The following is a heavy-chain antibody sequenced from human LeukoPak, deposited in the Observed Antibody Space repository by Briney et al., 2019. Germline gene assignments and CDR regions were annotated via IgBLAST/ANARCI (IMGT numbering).Heavy chain of an antibody. CDR2: ISSSSSYI. CDR3: ARDALDAFDI. J-gene: IGHJ3*02. CDR1: GGSISTSNYY. Sequence: PSETLSLTCTVSGGSISTSNYYWGWIRQPPGKGLEWVSSISSSSSYIYYADSVKGRFTISRDNAKNSLYLQMNSLRAEDTAVYYCARDALDAFDIWGQGTMVTVSS. V-gene: IGHV3-21*01.